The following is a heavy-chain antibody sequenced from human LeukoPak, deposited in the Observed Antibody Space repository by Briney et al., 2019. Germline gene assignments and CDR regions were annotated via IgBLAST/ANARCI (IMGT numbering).Heavy chain of an antibody. CDR1: GGSFSGYY. CDR3: ARGKYSSSWYGIFSRWFDP. CDR2: INHSGST. D-gene: IGHD6-13*01. V-gene: IGHV4-34*01. Sequence: PSETLSLTCAVYGGSFSGYYWSWIRQPPGKGLEWIGEINHSGSTNYNPSLKSRVTISVDTSKNQFSLKLSSVTAAGTAVYYCARGKYSSSWYGIFSRWFDPWGQGTLVTVSS. J-gene: IGHJ5*02.